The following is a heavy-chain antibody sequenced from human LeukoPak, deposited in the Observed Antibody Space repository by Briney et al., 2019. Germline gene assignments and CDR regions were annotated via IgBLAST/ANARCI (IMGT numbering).Heavy chain of an antibody. V-gene: IGHV3-30-3*01. CDR2: ISYDGSNK. D-gene: IGHD1-26*01. J-gene: IGHJ4*02. CDR1: GFTFSSYA. CDR3: ARETPESGSYFDY. Sequence: GGSLRLSCAASGFTFSSYAMHWVRQAPGKGLEWVAVISYDGSNKYYADSVKGRFTISRDNSKNTLYLQMNSLRAEDTAVYYCARETPESGSYFDYWGQGTLVTVSS.